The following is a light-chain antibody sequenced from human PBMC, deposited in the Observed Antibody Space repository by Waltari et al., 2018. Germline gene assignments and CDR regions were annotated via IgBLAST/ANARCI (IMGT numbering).Light chain of an antibody. Sequence: QSALTQPASVSGSPGQAITSSCTGTSSDIGAYNYVSWYQQPPGKAPKLLIYEVNNRPSGVSDRFSGSKSANTASLTISGLQAEDEADYYCSSYGGSSTPYLFGPGTKVTVL. CDR1: SSDIGAYNY. V-gene: IGLV2-14*01. J-gene: IGLJ1*01. CDR2: EVN. CDR3: SSYGGSSTPYL.